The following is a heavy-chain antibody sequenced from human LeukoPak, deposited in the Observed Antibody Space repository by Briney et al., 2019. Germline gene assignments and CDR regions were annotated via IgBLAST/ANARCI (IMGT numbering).Heavy chain of an antibody. D-gene: IGHD3-3*01. CDR2: IYYSGST. J-gene: IGHJ4*02. CDR1: GGSISSYY. CDR3: ARELSGYHTVFDY. V-gene: IGHV4-59*01. Sequence: PSETLSLTCTVSGGSISSYYWSWIRQPPGKGLEWIGYIYYSGSTNYNPSLKSRVTISVDTSKNQFSLKLSSVTAADTAVYYCARELSGYHTVFDYWGQGTLVTVSS.